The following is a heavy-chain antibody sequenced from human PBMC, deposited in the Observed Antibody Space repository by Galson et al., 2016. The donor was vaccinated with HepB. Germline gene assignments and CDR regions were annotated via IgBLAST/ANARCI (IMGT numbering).Heavy chain of an antibody. CDR1: GFPFTGYG. V-gene: IGHV3-48*02. CDR3: ARGYNGDY. J-gene: IGHJ4*02. Sequence: SLRLSCATSGFPFTGYGMSWVRQAPGKGLEWVSYILDRGSLIYYADSVRGRFIMSRDDAKTSLYLQMNNLRDEDTAVYYCARGYNGDYWGQGTLVTVSS. CDR2: ILDRGSLI. D-gene: IGHD3-10*01.